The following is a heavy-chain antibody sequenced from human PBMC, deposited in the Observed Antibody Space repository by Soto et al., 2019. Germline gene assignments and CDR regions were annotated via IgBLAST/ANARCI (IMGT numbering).Heavy chain of an antibody. Sequence: ASVKVSCKASGYTFTGYYMPWVRQAPGQGVEWMGWINPNSGGTNYAQKFQGRVTMTRDTSISTAYMELSRLRSDDTAVYYCARYDFWSGTYGMDVWGQGTTVTVSS. J-gene: IGHJ6*02. D-gene: IGHD3-3*01. CDR2: INPNSGGT. CDR3: ARYDFWSGTYGMDV. V-gene: IGHV1-2*02. CDR1: GYTFTGYY.